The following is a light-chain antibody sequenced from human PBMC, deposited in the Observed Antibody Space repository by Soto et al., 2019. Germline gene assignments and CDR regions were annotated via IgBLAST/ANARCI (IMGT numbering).Light chain of an antibody. J-gene: IGLJ1*01. CDR1: SSDVGGYNL. CDR2: DVN. V-gene: IGLV2-14*01. CDR3: SSYKSSSTLTYV. Sequence: QSALTQPASVSGSPGQSITISCTGTSSDVGGYNLVSWYQQYPDKAPKLMIFDVNTRPSGVSNRFSGSKSGNTASLTISGLQAEYEDDYYSSSYKSSSTLTYVFGTGTQVTVL.